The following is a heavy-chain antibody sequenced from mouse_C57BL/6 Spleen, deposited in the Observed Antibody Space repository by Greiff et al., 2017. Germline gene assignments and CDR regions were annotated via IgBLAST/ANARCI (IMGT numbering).Heavy chain of an antibody. D-gene: IGHD1-1*02. CDR2: ISPRDGST. CDR3: ARRGGFDY. Sequence: VQLQQSGPELVKPGASVKLSCKASGYTFTSYDINWVKQRPGQGLEWIGWISPRDGSTTYNEKFKGKATLTVDTSSSTAYMGLHSLTSEDSAVYFCARRGGFDYWGQGTTLTVSS. CDR1: GYTFTSYD. J-gene: IGHJ2*01. V-gene: IGHV1-85*01.